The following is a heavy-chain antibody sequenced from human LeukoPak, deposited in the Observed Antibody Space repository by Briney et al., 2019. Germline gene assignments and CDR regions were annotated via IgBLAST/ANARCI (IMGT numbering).Heavy chain of an antibody. CDR2: ISSSSSYI. CDR1: GVTFSSYS. J-gene: IGHJ4*02. Sequence: PGGSLRLSCAASGVTFSSYSMNWVRQAPGKGLEWVSSISSSSSYIYYADSVKGRFTISRDNAKNSLYLQMNSLRAEDTAVYYCARDQGPDGYSSSWYSYYFDYWGQGTLVTVSS. V-gene: IGHV3-21*01. CDR3: ARDQGPDGYSSSWYSYYFDY. D-gene: IGHD6-13*01.